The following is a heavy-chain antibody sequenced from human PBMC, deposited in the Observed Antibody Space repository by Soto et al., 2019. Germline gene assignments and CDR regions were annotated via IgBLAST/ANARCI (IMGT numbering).Heavy chain of an antibody. J-gene: IGHJ4*02. D-gene: IGHD6-19*01. V-gene: IGHV1-3*01. CDR2: INAGNGNT. CDR3: ARVGGIAVDDY. Sequence: QVQLVQSGAEVKKPGASVKVSCKASGYTFTSYAMHWVRQAPGQRLEWMGWINAGNGNTNYSQKFQGRVTITRDTTARTAYVELRSLRYAETAVYSCARVGGIAVDDYWGQGTLVNVSS. CDR1: GYTFTSYA.